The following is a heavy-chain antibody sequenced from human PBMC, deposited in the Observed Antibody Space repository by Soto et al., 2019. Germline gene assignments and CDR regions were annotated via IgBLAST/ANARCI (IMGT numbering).Heavy chain of an antibody. CDR3: ARDLLGSYRLFYYYYYGIDV. CDR2: IYHSGST. CDR1: GGSIRSSNW. D-gene: IGHD3-16*02. J-gene: IGHJ6*02. Sequence: PSETLSLTCAVSGGSIRSSNWWSWVRQPPGKGLEWFGEIYHSGSTNYNPSLKSRVTIAGDKSKNQFSLKLSSVTAADTAVYYCARDLLGSYRLFYYYYYGIDVWGQGTTVTVSS. V-gene: IGHV4-4*02.